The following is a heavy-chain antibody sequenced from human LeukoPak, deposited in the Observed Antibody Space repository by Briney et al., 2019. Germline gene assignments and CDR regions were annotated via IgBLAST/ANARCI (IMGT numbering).Heavy chain of an antibody. CDR1: AFNFSSYA. CDR3: AKVAGYSGYDFLMADYFDY. D-gene: IGHD5-12*01. V-gene: IGHV3-23*01. J-gene: IGHJ4*02. Sequence: GGSLTLSCAGSAFNFSSYAMGWVRHAQGKELEWVSAISGSGGSTYYADSVKGRFTISRDNSKNSLYLPMNSLRAEDTAVYYCAKVAGYSGYDFLMADYFDYWGQGTLVTVSS. CDR2: ISGSGGST.